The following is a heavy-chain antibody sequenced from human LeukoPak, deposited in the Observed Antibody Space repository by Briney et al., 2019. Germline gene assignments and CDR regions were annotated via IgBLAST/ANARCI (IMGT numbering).Heavy chain of an antibody. D-gene: IGHD2-2*01. J-gene: IGHJ4*02. CDR3: ARDYCSSTSCYSALDS. CDR1: GESFSGYY. CDR2: INHSGST. V-gene: IGHV4-34*01. Sequence: SETLSLTCAVYGESFSGYYWSWIRQPPGKGLEWIGEINHSGSTNYNPSLKSRVTISADTSKNQFFLKLSSVTAADTAVYYCARDYCSSTSCYSALDSWGQGTLVTVSS.